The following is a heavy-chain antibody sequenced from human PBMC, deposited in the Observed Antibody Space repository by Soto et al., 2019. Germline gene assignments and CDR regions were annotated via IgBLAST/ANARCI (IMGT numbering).Heavy chain of an antibody. CDR2: ISSYNGNT. CDR1: GYTFTSYG. Sequence: SVKVSCKASGYTFTSYGISWVRQAPGQGLEWMGWISSYNGNTNYAQKVQGRVTMTTDTSTSTTYMELRSLRSDDTAVYYCARGPRYCSSTSCFSGVTWFDPWG. V-gene: IGHV1-18*04. J-gene: IGHJ5*02. D-gene: IGHD2-2*01. CDR3: ARGPRYCSSTSCFSGVTWFDP.